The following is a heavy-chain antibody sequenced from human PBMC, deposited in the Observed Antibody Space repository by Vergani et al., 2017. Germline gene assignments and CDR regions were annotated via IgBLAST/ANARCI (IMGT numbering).Heavy chain of an antibody. CDR3: ARDLGILLPSPASDDAFDI. CDR1: GYTFTSYD. J-gene: IGHJ3*02. CDR2: MNPNSGNT. V-gene: IGHV1-8*01. D-gene: IGHD3-9*01. Sequence: QVQLVQSGAEVKKPGASVKVSCKASGYTFTSYDINWVRQATGQGLEWMGWMNPNSGNTGYAQKFQGRVTMTRNTSISTAYMELSSLRSEDTAVYYCARDLGILLPSPASDDAFDIWGQGTMVTVSS.